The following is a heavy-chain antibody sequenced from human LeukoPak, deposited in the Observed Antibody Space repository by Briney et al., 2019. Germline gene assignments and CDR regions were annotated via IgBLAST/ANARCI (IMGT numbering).Heavy chain of an antibody. Sequence: PSETLSLTCTVSGGSINNYYWSWIRQPPGKGLEWVGYISYSGSTNYNPSLKRRVTISVDTSKNQFSLKVSSVTAADTAVYYCARGCGMYYHGSGSPMCNYYGMDVWGQGTTVTVSS. CDR3: ARGCGMYYHGSGSPMCNYYGMDV. J-gene: IGHJ6*02. CDR2: ISYSGST. V-gene: IGHV4-59*01. CDR1: GGSINNYY. D-gene: IGHD3-10*01.